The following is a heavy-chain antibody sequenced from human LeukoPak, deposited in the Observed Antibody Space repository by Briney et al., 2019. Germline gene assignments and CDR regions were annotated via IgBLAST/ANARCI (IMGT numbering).Heavy chain of an antibody. J-gene: IGHJ5*02. D-gene: IGHD2-15*01. V-gene: IGHV1-18*01. CDR2: ISAYNRNT. CDR3: ARTGGTGLFKWFDP. CDR1: GYTFTSSG. Sequence: ASVKLSCKASGYTFTSSGIRCVPQAPRPGLEWMGWISAYNRNTNYAQKLQSRDTMTTDTSTSTAYMELRSLRSDDTAVYYCARTGGTGLFKWFDPWGQGTLVTVSS.